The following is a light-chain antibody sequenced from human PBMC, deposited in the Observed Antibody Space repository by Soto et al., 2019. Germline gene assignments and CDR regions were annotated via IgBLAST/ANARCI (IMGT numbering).Light chain of an antibody. CDR2: GAS. Sequence: EIVLTQSPGTLSLSPGERATLSCRASQSVSSSYLAWYQQKPGQAPRLLIYGASSRATGIPDRFSGSGSGTDFTLTISRLEPEDFPVYYCQQYGSSPRTFGQGTTLEIK. J-gene: IGKJ2*01. CDR1: QSVSSSY. V-gene: IGKV3-20*01. CDR3: QQYGSSPRT.